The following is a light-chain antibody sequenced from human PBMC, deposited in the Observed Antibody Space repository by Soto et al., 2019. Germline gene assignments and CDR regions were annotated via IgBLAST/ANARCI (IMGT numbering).Light chain of an antibody. Sequence: DIVMTQSPLSLPVTPGEPASISCRSSQSLLQSTGNNSLGWFVQKPGQSPQLLIYLGSSRASGVPDRFSGSGAGTDFARKISRVEAEDVGIYYRLHVLHTPPPFGGGTKVEIK. CDR3: LHVLHTPPP. J-gene: IGKJ4*01. CDR2: LGS. V-gene: IGKV2-28*01. CDR1: QSLLQSTGNNS.